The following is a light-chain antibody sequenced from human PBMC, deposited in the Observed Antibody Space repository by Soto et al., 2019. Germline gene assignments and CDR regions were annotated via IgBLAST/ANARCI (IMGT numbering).Light chain of an antibody. CDR1: SSDVGGYNF. V-gene: IGLV2-11*01. CDR3: CSYAGGYTHV. CDR2: DVT. J-gene: IGLJ1*01. Sequence: QSALTQSRSVSGSPGQSVTISCTGTSSDVGGYNFVSWFQQYPGKAPKLIIYDVTNRPSGVPDRFSGSKSGSTVSLTISGLQTDDEADYYCCSYAGGYTHVFGTGTKVTVL.